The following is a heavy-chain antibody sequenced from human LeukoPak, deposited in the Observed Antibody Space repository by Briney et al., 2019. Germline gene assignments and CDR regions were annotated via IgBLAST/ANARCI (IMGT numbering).Heavy chain of an antibody. CDR3: ARQGHFWSGYYFFDY. CDR2: IYYSGST. D-gene: IGHD3-3*02. V-gene: IGHV4-59*08. CDR1: GGSISSYY. J-gene: IGHJ4*02. Sequence: SETLSLTCTVSGGSISSYYWSWIRQPPGKGLEWIGYIYYSGSTNYNPSLKSRVTMSVDTSKNQFSLKLSSVTAADTAVYYCARQGHFWSGYYFFDYWGQGTLVTVSS.